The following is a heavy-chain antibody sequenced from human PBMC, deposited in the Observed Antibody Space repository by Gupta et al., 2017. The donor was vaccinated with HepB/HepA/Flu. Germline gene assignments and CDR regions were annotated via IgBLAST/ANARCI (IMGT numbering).Heavy chain of an antibody. V-gene: IGHV3-30-3*01. Sequence: QVQLEESGGGVVQPGRSLRLSCAASGFTFSRHAMSLARQAPGKGMECVTFISYDGSKKYYADSVKGRVTVSRDNSKNTLYLQVNSRTPDDTAVYYCAREGAGFCSGGSCYDNSLDIWGHGTMVTVSS. J-gene: IGHJ3*02. CDR2: ISYDGSKK. D-gene: IGHD2-15*01. CDR3: AREGAGFCSGGSCYDNSLDI. CDR1: GFTFSRHA.